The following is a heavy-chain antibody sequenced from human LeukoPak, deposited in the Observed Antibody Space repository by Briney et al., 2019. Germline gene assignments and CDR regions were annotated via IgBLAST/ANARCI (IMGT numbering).Heavy chain of an antibody. J-gene: IGHJ4*02. CDR1: GITLSNYG. V-gene: IGHV3-23*01. Sequence: GGSLRLSCAVSGITLSNYGMSWIRQAPGKGLEWVAGISDSGGRTNYADSVKGRFTISRDNPKNTLYLQMNSLRTEDTAVYFCAKRGVVIRVILVGFHKEAYYFDSWGQGALVTVSS. CDR3: AKRGVVIRVILVGFHKEAYYFDS. CDR2: ISDSGGRT. D-gene: IGHD3-22*01.